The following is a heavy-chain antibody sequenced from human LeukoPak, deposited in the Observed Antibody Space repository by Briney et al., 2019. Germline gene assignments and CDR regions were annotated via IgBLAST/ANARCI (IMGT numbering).Heavy chain of an antibody. CDR3: ARERGYSSSWYEDAFDI. V-gene: IGHV1-2*06. D-gene: IGHD6-13*01. CDR2: INPTGGST. CDR1: GYTFTSYY. Sequence: ASVKVSCKASGYTFTSYYMHWVRQAPGQGLEWMGLINPTGGSTGYAQKFQGRVTMTRDTSISTAYMELSRLRSDDTAVYYCARERGYSSSWYEDAFDIWGQGTMVTVSS. J-gene: IGHJ3*02.